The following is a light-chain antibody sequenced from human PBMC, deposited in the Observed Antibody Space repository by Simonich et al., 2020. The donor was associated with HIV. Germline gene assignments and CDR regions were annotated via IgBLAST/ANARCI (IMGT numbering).Light chain of an antibody. CDR1: QSVLYSSNNKNY. CDR3: QQYYTPPQT. V-gene: IGKV4-1*01. J-gene: IGKJ1*01. CDR2: WAT. Sequence: DIVMTQSPDSLAVSLGERDTINCKSNQSVLYSSNNKNYLDWYQEKPVQPPKLLIYWATTRESGVPDLFSGSGSGTDFTLTISSLQAEDVAVYYCQQYYTPPQTFGQGTKVEIK.